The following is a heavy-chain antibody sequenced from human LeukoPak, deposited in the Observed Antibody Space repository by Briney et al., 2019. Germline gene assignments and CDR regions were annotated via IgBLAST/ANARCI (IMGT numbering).Heavy chain of an antibody. CDR1: GGSISSSSYY. CDR2: IYYSGST. Sequence: SETLSLTCTVSGGSISSSSYYWGWIRQPPGKGLEWIGSIYYSGSTYYNPSLKSRVTISVDTSKNQFSLKLSSVTAADTAVYYCARDNPPYYYDSSGYYFDYWGQGTLVTVSS. CDR3: ARDNPPYYYDSSGYYFDY. D-gene: IGHD3-22*01. J-gene: IGHJ4*02. V-gene: IGHV4-39*07.